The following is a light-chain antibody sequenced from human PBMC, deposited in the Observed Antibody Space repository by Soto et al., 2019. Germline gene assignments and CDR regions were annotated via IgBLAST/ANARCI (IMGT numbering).Light chain of an antibody. V-gene: IGKV3-11*01. CDR1: PSVSSY. Sequence: EIVLTQSPATLSLSPGERATLSCRASPSVSSYLAWYQQKPGQAPRLLIYDASNRATGIPARFSGSGSGTDFTLTISSLEPEDFAVYYCQQRSNWPWTFGRGTKVEIK. CDR3: QQRSNWPWT. J-gene: IGKJ1*01. CDR2: DAS.